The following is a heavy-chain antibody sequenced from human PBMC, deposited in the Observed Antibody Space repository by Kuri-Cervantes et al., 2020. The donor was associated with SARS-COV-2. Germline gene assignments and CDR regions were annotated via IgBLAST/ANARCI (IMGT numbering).Heavy chain of an antibody. J-gene: IGHJ5*02. CDR2: IYYSGST. CDR1: GYSIGSGYY. D-gene: IGHD1-26*01. CDR3: VKVVPTSKFDP. Sequence: PETRSLTCSVSGYSIGSGYYWGWIRQPPGKGLEWIGSIYYSGSTYYNPSLKSRVTLSMDTSKNQFSLNLSSVTAADTAVYYCVKVVPTSKFDPWGQGILVTVSS. V-gene: IGHV4-38-2*02.